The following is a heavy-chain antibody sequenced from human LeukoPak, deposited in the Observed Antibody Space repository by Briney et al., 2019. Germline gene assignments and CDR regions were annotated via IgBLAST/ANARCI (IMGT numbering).Heavy chain of an antibody. V-gene: IGHV4-4*07. CDR1: GASIGNYY. CDR3: ARDRSGSTTYSSRFDY. D-gene: IGHD2/OR15-2a*01. J-gene: IGHJ4*02. Sequence: SETLSLTCSLSGASIGNYYCGWLRQPAGEGLEWIGRIYTSGNTNSNPSLKSRVTMSVDRSKNQFSLKLSSVSAADTAVYYCARDRSGSTTYSSRFDYWGQGTLVTVSS. CDR2: IYTSGNT.